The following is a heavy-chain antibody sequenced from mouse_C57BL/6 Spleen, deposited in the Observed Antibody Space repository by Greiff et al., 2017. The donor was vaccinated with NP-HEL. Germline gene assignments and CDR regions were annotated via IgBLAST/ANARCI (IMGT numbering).Heavy chain of an antibody. Sequence: VQLQQSGPELVKPGASVKISCKASGYSFTGYYMNWVKQSPEKSLEWIGEIKPSTGGTTYNQKFKAKATLTVDKSSSTAYMQLKSLTSEDSAVYYCARGGYSFAYWGQGTLVTVSA. CDR2: IKPSTGGT. J-gene: IGHJ3*01. CDR3: ARGGYSFAY. CDR1: GYSFTGYY. V-gene: IGHV1-42*01. D-gene: IGHD2-3*01.